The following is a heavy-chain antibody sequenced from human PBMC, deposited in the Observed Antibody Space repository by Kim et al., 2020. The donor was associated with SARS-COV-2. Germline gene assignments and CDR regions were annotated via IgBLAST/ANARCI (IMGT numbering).Heavy chain of an antibody. J-gene: IGHJ4*02. D-gene: IGHD3-22*01. V-gene: IGHV4-31*02. Sequence: KSRVTISGDTSKNQFSLKRSSVTAADTAVYYCASTHSNDSSGYKYPPFDYWGQGTLVTVSS. CDR3: ASTHSNDSSGYKYPPFDY.